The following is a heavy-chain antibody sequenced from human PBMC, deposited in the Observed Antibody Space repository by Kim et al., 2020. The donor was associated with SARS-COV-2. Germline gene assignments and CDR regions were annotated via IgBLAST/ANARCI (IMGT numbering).Heavy chain of an antibody. J-gene: IGHJ5*02. CDR2: ISFDGINK. D-gene: IGHD3-3*01. CDR1: GFTFNTYG. V-gene: IGHV3-30*18. CDR3: AKDSGGLYYDFWSGSNWFDP. Sequence: GGSLRLSCAASGFTFNTYGMHWVRQAPGKGLEWLAVISFDGINKYYADSVKGRFTISRDNSKNPLYLQMNNLSVDDTAVYYCAKDSGGLYYDFWSGSNWFDPWGQGTLVTVSS.